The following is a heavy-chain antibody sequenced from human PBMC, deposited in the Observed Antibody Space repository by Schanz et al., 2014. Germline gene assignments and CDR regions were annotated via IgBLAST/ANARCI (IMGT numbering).Heavy chain of an antibody. Sequence: QVQLVQSGDEVKKPGASVKVSCKTSGYTFSDYGITWVRQAPGQGLEWMGWINGYNGHTLYAQKFQGRVTMTTDTSTSTSYMELTSLRFDDTVVYYCARDFSAYVGNYFDYWGQGTLVTVSS. D-gene: IGHD5-12*01. CDR2: INGYNGHT. CDR1: GYTFSDYG. J-gene: IGHJ4*02. V-gene: IGHV1-18*01. CDR3: ARDFSAYVGNYFDY.